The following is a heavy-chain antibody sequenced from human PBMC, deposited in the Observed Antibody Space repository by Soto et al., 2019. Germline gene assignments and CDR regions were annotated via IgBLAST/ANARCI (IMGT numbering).Heavy chain of an antibody. Sequence: GGSLRLSCAASGFTFSSYAMSWVRQAPGKGLEWVSAISGSGGSTYYADSVKGRFTISRDNSKNTLYLQMNSLRAEDTAVYYCAKAGKYQLLSPRYFDYWGQGTLVTVSS. V-gene: IGHV3-23*01. CDR1: GFTFSSYA. CDR2: ISGSGGST. J-gene: IGHJ4*02. CDR3: AKAGKYQLLSPRYFDY. D-gene: IGHD2-2*01.